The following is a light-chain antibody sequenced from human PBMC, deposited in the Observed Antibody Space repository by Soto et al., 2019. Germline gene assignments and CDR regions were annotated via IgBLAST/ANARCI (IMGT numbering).Light chain of an antibody. V-gene: IGKV3-15*01. CDR2: VAS. CDR1: QSVNSN. Sequence: EIAMTQSPATLSVSPGERATLSCRASQSVNSNLAWYQQKPGQAPRLLIYVASNRATGIPARFSGSGSGTEFTLTISSLQSEDFAVYYFQQYNNWPRTFGQGTKVEIK. J-gene: IGKJ1*01. CDR3: QQYNNWPRT.